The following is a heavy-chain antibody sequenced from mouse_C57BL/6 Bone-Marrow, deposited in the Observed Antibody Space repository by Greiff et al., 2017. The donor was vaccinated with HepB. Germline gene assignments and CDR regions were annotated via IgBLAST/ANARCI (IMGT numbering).Heavy chain of an antibody. D-gene: IGHD1-1*01. Sequence: DVQLVESGPGLVKPSQSLSLTCSVTGYSITSGYYWNWIRQFPGNKLEWMGYISYDGSNNYNPSLKNRISITRDTSKNQFFLKLNSVTTEDTATYYCARDRPTYGSSYAWFAYWGQGTLVTVSA. CDR1: GYSITSGYY. V-gene: IGHV3-6*01. J-gene: IGHJ3*01. CDR3: ARDRPTYGSSYAWFAY. CDR2: ISYDGSN.